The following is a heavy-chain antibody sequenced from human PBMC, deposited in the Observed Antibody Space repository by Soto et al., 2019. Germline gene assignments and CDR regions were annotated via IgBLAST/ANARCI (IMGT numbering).Heavy chain of an antibody. CDR3: ARDRLVVPAASAPLNWFDP. CDR2: ISSSSSYI. J-gene: IGHJ5*02. D-gene: IGHD2-2*01. Sequence: PGGSLRLSCAASGFTFSSYSMNWVRQAPGKGLEWVSSISSSSSYIYYADSVKGRFTISRDNAKNSLYLQMNSLRAEDTAVYYCARDRLVVPAASAPLNWFDPWGQGTLVTVSS. CDR1: GFTFSSYS. V-gene: IGHV3-21*01.